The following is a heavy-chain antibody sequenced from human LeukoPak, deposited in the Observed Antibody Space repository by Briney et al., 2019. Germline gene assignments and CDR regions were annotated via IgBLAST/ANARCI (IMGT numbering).Heavy chain of an antibody. D-gene: IGHD2-15*01. Sequence: GGSLRLSCAASGFTFSSYTMNWVRQAPGKGLEWVSSITSSSSYIYYADSVKGRFTISRDNSKNTLYLQMNSLRAEDTAVYYCAKDRRRYCSGGSCFTPLDYWGQGTLVTVSS. CDR3: AKDRRRYCSGGSCFTPLDY. CDR2: ITSSSSYI. J-gene: IGHJ4*02. CDR1: GFTFSSYT. V-gene: IGHV3-21*01.